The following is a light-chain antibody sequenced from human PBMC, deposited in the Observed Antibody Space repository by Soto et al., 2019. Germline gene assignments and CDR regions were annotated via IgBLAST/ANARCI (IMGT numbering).Light chain of an antibody. Sequence: EVVLTQSPGTLSLSPGERAILSCRASQSVNSRYLAWYQQKHGQAPRLLISGASSRATGIPDRFSGSGSGTDFTLIINRLEAEDFAVYYCQHYDNAPLTFGGGTKAEI. CDR3: QHYDNAPLT. CDR1: QSVNSRY. V-gene: IGKV3-20*01. J-gene: IGKJ4*01. CDR2: GAS.